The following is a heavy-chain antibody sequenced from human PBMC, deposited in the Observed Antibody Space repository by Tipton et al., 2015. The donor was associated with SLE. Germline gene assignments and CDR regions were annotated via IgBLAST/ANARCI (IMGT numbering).Heavy chain of an antibody. CDR3: ARDPRGYSGSFP. V-gene: IGHV4-59*12. J-gene: IGHJ5*02. D-gene: IGHD5-12*01. CDR2: IYYSGST. Sequence: TLSLTCTVSGGSISSYYWTWIRQPPGKGLEWIGYIYYSGSTNYNPSLKSRVTISVDTSKNQFSLRLSSVTAADTAVYYCARDPRGYSGSFPWGQGTLVTVSP. CDR1: GGSISSYY.